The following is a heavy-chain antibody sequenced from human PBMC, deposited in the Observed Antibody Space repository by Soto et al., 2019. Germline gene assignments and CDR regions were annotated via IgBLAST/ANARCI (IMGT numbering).Heavy chain of an antibody. CDR3: ARGRRDIVLVPAEYYFDY. Sequence: ASVKVSCKASGYTFTSYDINWVRQATGQGLEWMGWMNPNSGNTGYAQKFQGRVTMTRNTSISTAYMELSSLRSEDTAVYYCARGRRDIVLVPAEYYFDYWGQGTLVTVSS. CDR1: GYTFTSYD. CDR2: MNPNSGNT. J-gene: IGHJ4*02. D-gene: IGHD2-2*01. V-gene: IGHV1-8*01.